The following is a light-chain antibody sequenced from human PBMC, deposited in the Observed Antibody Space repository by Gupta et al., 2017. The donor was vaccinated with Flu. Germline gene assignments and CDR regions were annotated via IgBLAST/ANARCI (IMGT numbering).Light chain of an antibody. Sequence: WYQKLPGTAACLHIYKDDQRPLGVPDQFSGSKSGTSDSLAIGGLQYEDEADYYCTEWNDSLTALWQDGSMTGLWVFGGGTKLSVL. CDR2: KDD. CDR3: TEWNDSLTALWQDGSMTGLWV. J-gene: IGLJ3*02. V-gene: IGLV1-44*01.